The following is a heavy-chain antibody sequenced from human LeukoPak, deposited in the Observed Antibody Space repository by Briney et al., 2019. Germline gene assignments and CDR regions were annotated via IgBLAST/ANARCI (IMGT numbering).Heavy chain of an antibody. V-gene: IGHV3-23*01. CDR2: ISGSGGST. CDR3: AKGTPGLRFLEWLLPYFDY. Sequence: GGSLRLSCAASGFTFSSYAMSWVRQAPGKGLEWVSAISGSGGSTYYAASVKGRFTISRDNSKNTLYLQMNSLRAEDTAVYYCAKGTPGLRFLEWLLPYFDYWGQGTLVTVSS. J-gene: IGHJ4*02. CDR1: GFTFSSYA. D-gene: IGHD3-3*01.